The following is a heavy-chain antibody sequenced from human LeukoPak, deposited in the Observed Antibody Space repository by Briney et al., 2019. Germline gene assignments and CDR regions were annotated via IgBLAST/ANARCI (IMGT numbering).Heavy chain of an antibody. Sequence: GGSLGLSCAASGFTFSSYGMHWVRQAPGKGLEWVAVISYDGSNKYYADSVKGRFTISRDNSKNTLYLQMNSLRAEDTAVYYCAKDRHSGYCSGGSCYPDYWGQGTLVTVSS. CDR3: AKDRHSGYCSGGSCYPDY. V-gene: IGHV3-30*18. CDR2: ISYDGSNK. J-gene: IGHJ4*02. D-gene: IGHD2-15*01. CDR1: GFTFSSYG.